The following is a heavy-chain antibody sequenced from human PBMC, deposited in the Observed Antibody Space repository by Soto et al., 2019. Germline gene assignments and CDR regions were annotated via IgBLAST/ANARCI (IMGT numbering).Heavy chain of an antibody. CDR3: AKGKLFVGATIFGMEV. D-gene: IGHD1-26*01. CDR1: VFTFSSYA. CDR2: FSGSTGST. V-gene: IGHV3-23*01. Sequence: PGGSLRLSCAASVFTFSSYAMTCVRQAPGKGLEWVSGFSGSTGSTNYGDSVKGRFTISRDNSKNTLYLQMNSLRADDTAVYYRAKGKLFVGATIFGMEVWGQGTTVTVSS. J-gene: IGHJ6*02.